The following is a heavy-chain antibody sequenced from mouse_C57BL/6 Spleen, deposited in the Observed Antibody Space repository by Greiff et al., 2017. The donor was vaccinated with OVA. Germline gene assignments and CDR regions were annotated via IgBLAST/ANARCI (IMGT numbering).Heavy chain of an antibody. D-gene: IGHD1-1*01. J-gene: IGHJ1*03. Sequence: QVQLQQPGAELVKPGASVKLSCKASGYTFTSYWITWVKQRPGQGLEWIGMIDPGSGSTNYNEKFKSKATLTVDKSSSTAYMQLSSLTSEDSAVYYCARSREGRHWYFDVWGTGTTVTVSS. CDR1: GYTFTSYW. CDR2: IDPGSGST. CDR3: ARSREGRHWYFDV. V-gene: IGHV1-55*01.